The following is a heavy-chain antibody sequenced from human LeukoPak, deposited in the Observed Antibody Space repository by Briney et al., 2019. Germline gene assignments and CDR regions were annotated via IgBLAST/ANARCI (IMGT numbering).Heavy chain of an antibody. Sequence: SETLSLTCAVSGYSISSGYYWGWIRQPPGKGLEWIGSIYHSGSTYYNPSLKSRVTISVDTSKNQFSLKLSSVTAADTAVYYCARVYSSGWYYFDYRGQGTLVTVSS. CDR3: ARVYSSGWYYFDY. D-gene: IGHD6-19*01. V-gene: IGHV4-38-2*01. CDR1: GYSISSGYY. CDR2: IYHSGST. J-gene: IGHJ4*02.